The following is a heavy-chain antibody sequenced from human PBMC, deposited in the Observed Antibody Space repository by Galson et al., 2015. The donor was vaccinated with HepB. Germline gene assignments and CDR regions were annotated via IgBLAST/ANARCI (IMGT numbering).Heavy chain of an antibody. CDR2: ISSSSSTI. D-gene: IGHD5-18*01. V-gene: IGHV3-48*01. CDR3: ARGAFEYSFWGGHDY. Sequence: SLRLSCAASGFTFSSYSMNWVRQAPGKGLEWVSYISSSSSTIYYADSVKGRFTISRDNAKNSLYLQMNSLRAEDTAVYYCARGAFEYSFWGGHDYWGQGTLVTVSS. J-gene: IGHJ4*02. CDR1: GFTFSSYS.